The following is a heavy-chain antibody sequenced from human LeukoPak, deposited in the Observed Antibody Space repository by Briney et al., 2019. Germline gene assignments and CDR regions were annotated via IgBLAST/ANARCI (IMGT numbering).Heavy chain of an antibody. CDR2: INPNSGGT. CDR3: ARGRYEGATTGDY. Sequence: ASVKVSCKASGYTFTSYYMHWVRQAPGQGLEWMGWINPNSGGTNYAQKFQGRVTMTRDTSISTAYMELSRLRSDDTAVYYCARGRYEGATTGDYWGQGTLVTVSS. J-gene: IGHJ4*02. CDR1: GYTFTSYY. V-gene: IGHV1-2*02. D-gene: IGHD1-26*01.